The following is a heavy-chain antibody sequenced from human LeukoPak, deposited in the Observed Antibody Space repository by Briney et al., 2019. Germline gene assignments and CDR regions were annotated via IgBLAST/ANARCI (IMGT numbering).Heavy chain of an antibody. D-gene: IGHD3-22*01. CDR2: IYTSGST. Sequence: SQTLSLTCTVSGGSISSGSYYWSWIRQPAGKGLEWIGRIYTSGSTNYNPSLKSRVTISVDTSKNQFSLKLSSVTAADTAVYYCGGMDYYDSSGYPRAFDIWGQGTMVTVSS. CDR1: GGSISSGSYY. CDR3: GGMDYYDSSGYPRAFDI. J-gene: IGHJ3*02. V-gene: IGHV4-61*02.